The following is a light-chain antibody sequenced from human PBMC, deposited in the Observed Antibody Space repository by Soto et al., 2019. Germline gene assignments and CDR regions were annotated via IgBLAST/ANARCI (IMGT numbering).Light chain of an antibody. V-gene: IGKV1-39*01. J-gene: IGKJ1*01. CDR3: QHYNSYSEA. Sequence: DIQMTQSPSSLSASVGDRVTITCXASQSISSYLNWYQQKPGKAPKXMIYAASSLQSGVPSRFSGSGAGTEFTLTISSLQPDDFATYYCQHYNSYSEAFGQGTKVDIK. CDR1: QSISSY. CDR2: AAS.